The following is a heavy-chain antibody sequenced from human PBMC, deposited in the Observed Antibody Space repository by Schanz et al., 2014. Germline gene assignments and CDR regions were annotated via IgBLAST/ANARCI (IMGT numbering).Heavy chain of an antibody. CDR2: FIVDSGNT. J-gene: IGHJ4*02. CDR3: AKLSSSGRLAGYFDC. D-gene: IGHD6-19*01. CDR1: GFTFSNYA. Sequence: EVQLLESGGGLVRPGGSLRLSCAASGFTFSNYAMSWVRQAPGKGLEWVSGFIVDSGNTYYAGSVKGRFSISRDYSKNTLYLQMSSLRAEDTAIYYCAKLSSSGRLAGYFDCWGQGALVTVSS. V-gene: IGHV3-23*01.